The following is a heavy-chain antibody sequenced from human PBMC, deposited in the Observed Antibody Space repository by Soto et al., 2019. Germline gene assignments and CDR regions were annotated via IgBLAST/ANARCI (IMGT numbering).Heavy chain of an antibody. CDR2: IYYSGST. V-gene: IGHV4-31*03. D-gene: IGHD2-15*01. CDR3: ARGTNPTWWWFDP. J-gene: IGHJ5*02. Sequence: QVQLQESGPGLVKPSQTLSLTCTVSGGSISSGGYYWSWLRQHPGKGLEWIGYIYYSGSTYYNPSLKSRVTLSVDTSKNQFSLKLSSVTAADTAVYYCARGTNPTWWWFDPWGQGTLVTVSS. CDR1: GGSISSGGYY.